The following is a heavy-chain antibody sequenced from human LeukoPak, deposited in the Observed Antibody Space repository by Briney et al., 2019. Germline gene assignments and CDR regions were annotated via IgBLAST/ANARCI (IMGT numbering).Heavy chain of an antibody. CDR1: GFTFSIYS. CDR2: ISADSNTI. CDR3: ARDRAAPTWFFDL. D-gene: IGHD2-15*01. V-gene: IGHV3-48*02. J-gene: IGHJ2*01. Sequence: GGSLRLSCAASGFTFSIYSMNWVRQAPGEGLEWLSYISADSNTIYYADSVKGRFTISRDNAKTSLYLQMNTLRDEGTAVYYCARDRAAPTWFFDLWGRGTLVLVSS.